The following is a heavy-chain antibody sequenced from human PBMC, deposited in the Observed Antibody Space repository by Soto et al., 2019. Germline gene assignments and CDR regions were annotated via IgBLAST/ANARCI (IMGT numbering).Heavy chain of an antibody. D-gene: IGHD2-15*01. CDR3: ARDTPILGYCSGGSCPGWFDP. Sequence: ASVKVSCNASGGTFSSYAISWVRQAPGQGLEWMGGIIPIFGTANYAQKFQGRVTITADESTSTAYMELSSLRSEDTAVYYCARDTPILGYCSGGSCPGWFDPWGQGTLVTVSS. J-gene: IGHJ5*02. CDR2: IIPIFGTA. V-gene: IGHV1-69*13. CDR1: GGTFSSYA.